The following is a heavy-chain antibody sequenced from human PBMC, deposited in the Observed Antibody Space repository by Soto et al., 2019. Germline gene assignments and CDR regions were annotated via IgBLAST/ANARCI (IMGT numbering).Heavy chain of an antibody. CDR1: GFTVSSNY. D-gene: IGHD6-19*01. CDR3: ASTTYSSGWYHYGMDV. Sequence: PGGSLRLSCAASGFTVSSNYMSWVRQAPGKGLEWVSVIYSGGSTYYADSVKGRFTISRDNSKNTLYLQMNSLRAEDTAVYYCASTTYSSGWYHYGMDVWGQGTTVTVS. CDR2: IYSGGST. J-gene: IGHJ6*02. V-gene: IGHV3-53*01.